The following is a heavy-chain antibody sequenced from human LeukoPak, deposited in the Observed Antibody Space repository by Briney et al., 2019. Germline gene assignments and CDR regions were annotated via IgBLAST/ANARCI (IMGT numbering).Heavy chain of an antibody. J-gene: IGHJ4*02. CDR1: GDSIFNSNSY. D-gene: IGHD3-16*01. CDR3: ARDRDMGGGNYFRVFYFDY. CDR2: IFSRGNT. Sequence: PSETLSLTCSVSGDSIFNSNSYWSWMRQPAGKGLEWIGHIFSRGNTNYNPSLKSRVTISVDMSKNQFSLILSSVTAADTAVYYCARDRDMGGGNYFRVFYFDYWGQGTLVTVSS. V-gene: IGHV4-61*09.